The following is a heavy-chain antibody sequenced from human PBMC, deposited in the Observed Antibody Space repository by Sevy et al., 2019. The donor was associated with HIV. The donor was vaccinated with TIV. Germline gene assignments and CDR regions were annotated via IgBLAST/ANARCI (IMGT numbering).Heavy chain of an antibody. D-gene: IGHD6-19*01. CDR1: GFTFSSYA. CDR3: ARSAVAGPVGY. J-gene: IGHJ4*02. V-gene: IGHV3-30*04. CDR2: ISYDGSNK. Sequence: GSLRLSCAASGFTFSSYAMHWVRQAPGKGLEWVAVISYDGSNKYYADSVKGRFTISRDNSKNTLYLQMNSLRAEDTAVYYCARSAVAGPVGYWGQGTLVTVSS.